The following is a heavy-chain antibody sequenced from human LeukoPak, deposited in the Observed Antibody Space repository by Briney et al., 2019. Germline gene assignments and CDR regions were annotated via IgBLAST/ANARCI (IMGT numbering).Heavy chain of an antibody. J-gene: IGHJ4*02. V-gene: IGHV3-74*01. CDR1: GSTFSSYW. CDR2: INSDGSST. D-gene: IGHD6-6*01. Sequence: PGGSLRLSCAASGSTFSSYWMHWVRQAPGKGLVWVSRINSDGSSTSYADSVKGRFTISRDNAKNTLYLQMNSPRAEDTAVYYCARTNPEDYSSSLYYFDYWGQGTLVTVSS. CDR3: ARTNPEDYSSSLYYFDY.